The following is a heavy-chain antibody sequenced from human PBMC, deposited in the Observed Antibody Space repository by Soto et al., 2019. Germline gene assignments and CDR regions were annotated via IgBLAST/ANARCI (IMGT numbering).Heavy chain of an antibody. D-gene: IGHD3-3*01. J-gene: IGHJ4*02. CDR1: GDSVSSVGFH. V-gene: IGHV4-30-4*01. CDR2: IYNGGST. Sequence: SETLSLTCTVSGDSVSSVGFHWAWLRRPPGKGLEWIVYIYNGGSTYYRPSLECRMHMPLDATRNHYSLRLTSVTAADTAVYFCARAPIGLDTISYFDYWGQGKLVTV. CDR3: ARAPIGLDTISYFDY.